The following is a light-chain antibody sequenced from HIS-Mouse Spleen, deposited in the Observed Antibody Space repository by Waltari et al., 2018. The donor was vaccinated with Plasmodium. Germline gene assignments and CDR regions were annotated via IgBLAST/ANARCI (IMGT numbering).Light chain of an antibody. CDR1: SSDVGVYNY. J-gene: IGLJ3*02. Sequence: QSALTQPRSVSGSPGQSVTISCTGTSSDVGVYNYVSCYQQHPGKATNIMIYDVTKRPSGVPDRASGSKSGNASSLTISGLQADDGADYYCCSYAGSYTWVFGGGTKLTVL. CDR3: CSYAGSYTWV. CDR2: DVT. V-gene: IGLV2-11*01.